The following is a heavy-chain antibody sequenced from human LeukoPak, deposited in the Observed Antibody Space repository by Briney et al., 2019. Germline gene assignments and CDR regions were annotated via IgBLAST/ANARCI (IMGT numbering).Heavy chain of an antibody. D-gene: IGHD3-22*01. CDR1: GFTFSSYA. J-gene: IGHJ4*02. CDR3: ARTYYYDSSGYSLDY. Sequence: TGGSLRLSCAASGFTFSSYAMHWVRQAPGKGLEWVAVISYDGSNKYYADSVKGRFTISRDNSKNTLYLQMNSLRAEDTAVYYCARTYYYDSSGYSLDYWGQGTLVTVSS. CDR2: ISYDGSNK. V-gene: IGHV3-30-3*01.